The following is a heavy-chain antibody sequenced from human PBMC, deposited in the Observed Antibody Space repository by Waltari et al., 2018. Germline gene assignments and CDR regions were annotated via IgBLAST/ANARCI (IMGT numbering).Heavy chain of an antibody. J-gene: IGHJ4*02. V-gene: IGHV3-23*04. Sequence: EVQLVESGGGLVQPGGSLRLSCAASGFPFSSYAMSWVRQAPGKGLEWVSAISGSGGSTYYADSVKGRFTISRDNSKNTLYLQMNSLRAEDTAVYYCAKDVGRVELLSSYFDYWGQGTLVTVSS. CDR2: ISGSGGST. CDR1: GFPFSSYA. CDR3: AKDVGRVELLSSYFDY. D-gene: IGHD1-26*01.